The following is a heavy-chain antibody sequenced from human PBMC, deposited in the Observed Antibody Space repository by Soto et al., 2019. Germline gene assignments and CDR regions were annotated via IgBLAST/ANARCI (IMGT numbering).Heavy chain of an antibody. Sequence: EVQLLESGGGLVQPGGSLRLSCADSGFTFSNYAMNWVRQAPGKGLEWISVISGSGGSTYYADSVKGRFTISRDNSKNTLYLQMNSLRAEDTAVYYCAKRASGSYFDYWSQGTLVTVSS. J-gene: IGHJ4*02. CDR2: ISGSGGST. CDR1: GFTFSNYA. D-gene: IGHD3-10*01. V-gene: IGHV3-23*01. CDR3: AKRASGSYFDY.